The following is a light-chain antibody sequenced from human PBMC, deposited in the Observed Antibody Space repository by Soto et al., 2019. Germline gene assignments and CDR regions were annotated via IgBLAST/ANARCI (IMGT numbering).Light chain of an antibody. J-gene: IGLJ1*01. CDR2: EVT. CDR1: SSDVGGYNY. CDR3: SSYSCTSAGG. Sequence: QSVLTQPASVSGSPGQSIAISCTGSSSDVGGYNYVSWYQQHPGKAPQLIIYEVTNRPSGVSNRFSGSKSGNTASLTISVILSEDEADYYGSSYSCTSAGGFGAGTKVTV. V-gene: IGLV2-14*01.